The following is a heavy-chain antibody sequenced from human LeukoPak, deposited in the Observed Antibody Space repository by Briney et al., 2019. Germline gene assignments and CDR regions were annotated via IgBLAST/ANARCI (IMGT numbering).Heavy chain of an antibody. CDR1: GYSISSGYDYY. CDR2: IYHSGIT. V-gene: IGHV4-38-2*02. D-gene: IGHD5/OR15-5a*01. J-gene: IGHJ4*02. Sequence: SETLSLTCTVSGYSISSGYDYYWGWIRQPPGKGLEWIGNIYHSGITYYNHFNSSLKSRVTISIDTSKNQFSLRLTSVTAADTAVYFCATLVSTRYYFDYWGQGTLVTVSS. CDR3: ATLVSTRYYFDY.